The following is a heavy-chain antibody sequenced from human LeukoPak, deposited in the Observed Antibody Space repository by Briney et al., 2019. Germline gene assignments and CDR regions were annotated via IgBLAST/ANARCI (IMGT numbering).Heavy chain of an antibody. Sequence: SETLSLTCAVYGGSFSGYYWSWIRQPPEKGLEWIGEINHSGSTNYNPSLKSRVTISVDTSKNQFSLKLSSVTAADTAVYYCARGRRSSTGTLNWFDPWGQGTLVTVSS. CDR3: ARGRRSSTGTLNWFDP. J-gene: IGHJ5*02. CDR2: INHSGST. V-gene: IGHV4-34*01. D-gene: IGHD1-1*01. CDR1: GGSFSGYY.